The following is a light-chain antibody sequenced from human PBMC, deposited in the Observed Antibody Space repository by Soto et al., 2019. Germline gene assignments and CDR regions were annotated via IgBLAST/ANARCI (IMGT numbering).Light chain of an antibody. J-gene: IGKJ2*01. CDR2: GAS. V-gene: IGKV3-20*01. CDR1: QSINSSY. Sequence: LTQSQGTLSLSPGERATISGRAIQSINSSYLAWYQHKPGQAPRLLFYGASSRATGIPHRFSGSASGTDFTLTISRLEPEDCGVYYCQQYGGSPPYTFGQGTRLEIK. CDR3: QQYGGSPPYT.